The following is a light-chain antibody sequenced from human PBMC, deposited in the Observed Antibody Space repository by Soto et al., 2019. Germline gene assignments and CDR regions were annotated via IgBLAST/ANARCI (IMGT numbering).Light chain of an antibody. CDR3: CSYAGSNTWL. CDR2: DVT. V-gene: IGLV2-11*01. CDR1: NSDVGAYDY. Sequence: QSALTQPRSVSGSTGQSVIISCTGTNSDVGAYDYVSWYQQHPGKAPKLIIYDVTKRPSGVPDRFSASKSGNTASLTISGLQAEDEADYYCCSYAGSNTWLFGGGTKVTVL. J-gene: IGLJ3*02.